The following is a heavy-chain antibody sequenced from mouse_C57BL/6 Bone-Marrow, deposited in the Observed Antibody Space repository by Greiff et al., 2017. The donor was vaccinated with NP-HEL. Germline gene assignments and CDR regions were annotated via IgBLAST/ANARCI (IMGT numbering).Heavy chain of an antibody. CDR3: ARAAQATLYAMDY. CDR2: IHPNSGST. CDR1: GYTFTSYW. Sequence: QVQLQQPGAELVKPGASVKLSCKASGYTFTSYWMHWVKQRPGQGLEWIGMIHPNSGSTNYNEKFKSKATLTVDKSSSTAYMQLSSLTSEDSAVYYGARAAQATLYAMDYWGQGTSVTVSS. D-gene: IGHD3-2*02. V-gene: IGHV1-64*01. J-gene: IGHJ4*01.